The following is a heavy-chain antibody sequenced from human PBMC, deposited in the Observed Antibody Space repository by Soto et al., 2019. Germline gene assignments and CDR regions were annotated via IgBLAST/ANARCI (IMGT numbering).Heavy chain of an antibody. CDR3: ARHSYYSNPLRFDP. CDR2: LHYSGST. V-gene: IGHV4-59*08. J-gene: IGHJ5*02. CDR1: GGSITGYY. D-gene: IGHD4-4*01. Sequence: QVQLQESGPGLVQPSETLSLTCTVSGGSITGYYWSWIRQPPGKGPEWIGNLHYSGSTNYNPSLKSRVTLSVDTSKNQFSLRLSSVTAAETAVYYCARHSYYSNPLRFDPWGQGTLVTVSS.